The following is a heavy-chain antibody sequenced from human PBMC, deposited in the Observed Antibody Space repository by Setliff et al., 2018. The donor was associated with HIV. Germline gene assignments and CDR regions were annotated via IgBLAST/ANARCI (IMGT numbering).Heavy chain of an antibody. J-gene: IGHJ4*02. V-gene: IGHV4-31*01. CDR1: GDSIDRSNFF. CDR3: ARGGAFCGRDSCYYLDY. Sequence: SETLSLTCTVSGDSIDRSNFFWTWIRQHPGKGLEWIGYIYYSGSATYNPSLKSQASISVDTSRNEFSLKLSSVTAADTAIYFCARGGAFCGRDSCYYLDYWGQGNPVTVSS. D-gene: IGHD2-21*02. CDR2: IYYSGSA.